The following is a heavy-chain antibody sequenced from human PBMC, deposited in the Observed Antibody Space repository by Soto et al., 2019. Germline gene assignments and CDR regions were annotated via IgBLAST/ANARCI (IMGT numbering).Heavy chain of an antibody. Sequence: PSETLSLTCTVSGGSIGSYYWSWIRQPPGKGLEWIGYIYYSGSTNYNPSLKSRVTISVDTSKNQFSLKLSSVTAADTAVYYCAAGSGSYYNPVAYYFDYWGQGTLVTVSS. CDR1: GGSIGSYY. CDR2: IYYSGST. CDR3: AAGSGSYYNPVAYYFDY. J-gene: IGHJ4*02. D-gene: IGHD3-10*01. V-gene: IGHV4-59*08.